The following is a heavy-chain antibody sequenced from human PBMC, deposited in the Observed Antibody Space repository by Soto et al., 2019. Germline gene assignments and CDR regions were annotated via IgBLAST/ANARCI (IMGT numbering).Heavy chain of an antibody. D-gene: IGHD2-15*01. CDR3: ARDDQYGRGRTAVYFDY. Sequence: SETLSLTCAVYGGSFSGYYWSWIRQPPGKGLEWIGEINHSGSTNYNPSLKSRVTISVDTSKNQFSLKLSSVTAADTAVYYCARDDQYGRGRTAVYFDYWGQGTLVTVSS. V-gene: IGHV4-34*01. CDR1: GGSFSGYY. CDR2: INHSGST. J-gene: IGHJ4*02.